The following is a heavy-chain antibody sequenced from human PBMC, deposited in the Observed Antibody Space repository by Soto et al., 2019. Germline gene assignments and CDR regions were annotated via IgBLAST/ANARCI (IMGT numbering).Heavy chain of an antibody. CDR3: ARHKTTMLTVVSAFDP. CDR1: GDSITRSNFY. Sequence: LSLTCTVSGDSITRSNFYWGWIRQPPGKGLEWLGSIFYSGSTFYNPALKSRVTFSVDTSKTHFSLTLSSVTAADTAVYYCARHKTTMLTVVSAFDPWGQGTRVTVSS. CDR2: IFYSGST. D-gene: IGHD3-22*01. V-gene: IGHV4-39*02. J-gene: IGHJ5*02.